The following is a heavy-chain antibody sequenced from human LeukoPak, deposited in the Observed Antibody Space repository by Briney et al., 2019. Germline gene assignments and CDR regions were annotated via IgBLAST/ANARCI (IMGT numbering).Heavy chain of an antibody. D-gene: IGHD6-19*01. Sequence: ASVKVSCKASGYTFTGYYMHWVRRAPGQGLEWMGRINPNSGGTNYAQKFQGRVTMTRDTSISTAYMELSRLRSDDTAVYYCARGGVGLAVAGLFDYWGQGTLVTVSS. J-gene: IGHJ4*02. CDR3: ARGGVGLAVAGLFDY. CDR2: INPNSGGT. CDR1: GYTFTGYY. V-gene: IGHV1-2*06.